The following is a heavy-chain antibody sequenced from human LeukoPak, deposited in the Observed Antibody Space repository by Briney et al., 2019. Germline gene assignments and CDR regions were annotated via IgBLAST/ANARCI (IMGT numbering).Heavy chain of an antibody. V-gene: IGHV4-39*01. CDR3: HRFAEKYYFDY. J-gene: IGHJ4*02. D-gene: IGHD3-10*01. Sequence: PSETLSLTCTVSGCSFSSSSNYWGWIRQPPGKGLDWIGSIYYSGSTYYNPSLKSRVTISVDTSKNQFSLKLSSVTAADTAVYYCHRFAEKYYFDYWGQGTLVTVSS. CDR2: IYYSGST. CDR1: GCSFSSSSNY.